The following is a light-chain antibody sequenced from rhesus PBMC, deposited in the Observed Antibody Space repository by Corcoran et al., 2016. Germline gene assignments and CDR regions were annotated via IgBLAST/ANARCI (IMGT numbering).Light chain of an antibody. CDR3: QHSYGTPFT. CDR1: ENVNKY. CDR2: AAS. J-gene: IGKJ3*01. Sequence: DIQMTQSPSSLSASVGARVTITCRASENVNKYLHWYQQKPGKAPKLLIYAASTLQSGVPSRFSGSGSGTDYTFTISSLQPEDVASYYCQHSYGTPFTFGPGTKLDIK. V-gene: IGKV1-74*01.